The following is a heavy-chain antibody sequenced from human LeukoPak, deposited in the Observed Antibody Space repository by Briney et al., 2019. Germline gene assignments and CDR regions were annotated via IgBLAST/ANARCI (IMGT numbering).Heavy chain of an antibody. D-gene: IGHD6-6*01. CDR1: GFTFSSYA. Sequence: PGGSLRLSCAASGFTFSSYAMSWVRQAPGKGLEWVSAISGSDGSTYYADSVKGRFTISRDNAKNSLYLQMNSLRAGDTAVYYCARTYSSSFDYWGQGTLVTVSS. CDR2: ISGSDGST. CDR3: ARTYSSSFDY. V-gene: IGHV3-23*01. J-gene: IGHJ4*02.